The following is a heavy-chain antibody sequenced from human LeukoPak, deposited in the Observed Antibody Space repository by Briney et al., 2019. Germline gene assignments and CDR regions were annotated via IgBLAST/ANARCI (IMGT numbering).Heavy chain of an antibody. D-gene: IGHD2-21*01. CDR2: IYSSGST. V-gene: IGHV4-59*01. J-gene: IGHJ4*02. CDR1: GGSISSYY. CDR3: ARFVYCGGHRWYYFDY. Sequence: SETLSLTCTVSGGSISSYYWSWIRQPPGKGLEWIGYIYSSGSTNYHPSLKSRITISVDTSKNQFSLKLSSVTAADTAVYYCARFVYCGGHRWYYFDYWGQGSLVTVSS.